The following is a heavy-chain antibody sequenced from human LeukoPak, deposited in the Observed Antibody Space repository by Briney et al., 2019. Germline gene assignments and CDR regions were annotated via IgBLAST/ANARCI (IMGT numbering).Heavy chain of an antibody. CDR1: GGSISSYY. CDR3: ARRDDYGDYVFDY. D-gene: IGHD4-17*01. Sequence: SETLFLTCTVSGGSISSYYWSWIRQPPGKGLEWIGYIYYSGSTNYNPSLKSRVTISVDTSKNQFSLKLSSVTAADTAVYYCARRDDYGDYVFDYWGQGTLVTVSS. V-gene: IGHV4-59*01. CDR2: IYYSGST. J-gene: IGHJ4*02.